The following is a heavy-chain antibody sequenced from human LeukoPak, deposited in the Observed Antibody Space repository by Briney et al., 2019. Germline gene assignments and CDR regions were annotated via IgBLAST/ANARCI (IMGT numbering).Heavy chain of an antibody. V-gene: IGHV3-53*01. Sequence: QSGGSLRLSCAASGFTFSSYSMNWVCQAPGKGLEWVSFIYSDNTHYSDSVKGRFTISRDNSKNTLYLQMNSLRAEDTAVYYCARRAGAYSHPYDYWGQGTLVTVSS. D-gene: IGHD4/OR15-4a*01. CDR2: IYSDNT. CDR3: ARRAGAYSHPYDY. CDR1: GFTFSSYS. J-gene: IGHJ4*02.